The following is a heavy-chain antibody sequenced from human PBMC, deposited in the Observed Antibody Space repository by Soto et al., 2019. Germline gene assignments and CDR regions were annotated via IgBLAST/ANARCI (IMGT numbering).Heavy chain of an antibody. Sequence: QVQLVQSGAEVKKPGSSVKVSCKTSGGTFSSYAISWVRQAPGQGLEWMGGIIPLFGAPNYAQKFQGRVTMSADESTSTAYMELSSLRSGDTAVYYCARDRDAYETRAFEIWGQGTKVSVSS. CDR1: GGTFSSYA. CDR3: ARDRDAYETRAFEI. D-gene: IGHD5-12*01. J-gene: IGHJ3*02. V-gene: IGHV1-69*12. CDR2: IIPLFGAP.